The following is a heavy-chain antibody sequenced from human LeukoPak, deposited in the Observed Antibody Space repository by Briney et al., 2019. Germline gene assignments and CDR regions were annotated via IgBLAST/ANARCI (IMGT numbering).Heavy chain of an antibody. J-gene: IGHJ2*01. D-gene: IGHD6-19*01. Sequence: GGSLRLSCAASGFTFSSYWMSWVRQAPGKGLEWVANIKQDGSEKYYVDSVKGRFTISRDNAKNSLYLQMNSLRAEDTAVYYCARDLWLGSWYFDLWGRGTLVTVSS. CDR1: GFTFSSYW. CDR2: IKQDGSEK. CDR3: ARDLWLGSWYFDL. V-gene: IGHV3-7*01.